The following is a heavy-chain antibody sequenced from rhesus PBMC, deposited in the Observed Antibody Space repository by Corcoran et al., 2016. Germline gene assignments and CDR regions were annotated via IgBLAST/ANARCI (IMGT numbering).Heavy chain of an antibody. J-gene: IGHJ4*01. CDR3: ASDAYYSGSYYPDY. V-gene: IGHV4S10*01. CDR1: GGSISDSYR. D-gene: IGHD3-16*01. Sequence: QVQLQESGPGVVKPSETLSLTCAVSGGSISDSYRWNWIRQPPGKGLQWIGYIYGSSTSTNYNPSLKSRVTISKDTSKNHFSLKLSSVTAADTAVYYCASDAYYSGSYYPDYWGQGVLVTVSS. CDR2: IYGSSTST.